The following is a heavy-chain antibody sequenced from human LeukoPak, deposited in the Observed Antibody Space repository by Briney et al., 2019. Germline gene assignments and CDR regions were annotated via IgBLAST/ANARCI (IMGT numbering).Heavy chain of an antibody. D-gene: IGHD6-13*01. V-gene: IGHV1-69*06. CDR2: IIPIFGTA. CDR3: AREGDSSSWSFDY. CDR1: GGTFSSYA. J-gene: IGHJ4*02. Sequence: VASVTVSCKASGGTFSSYAISWVRQAPGQGLEWMGGIIPIFGTANYAQKFQGRVTITADKSTSTAYMELSSLRSEDTAVYYCAREGDSSSWSFDYWGQGTLVTVSS.